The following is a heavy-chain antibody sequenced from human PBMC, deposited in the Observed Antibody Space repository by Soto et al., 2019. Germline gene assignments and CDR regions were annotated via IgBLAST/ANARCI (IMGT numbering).Heavy chain of an antibody. CDR2: INHSGST. Sequence: SETLSLTCAAYGGSFSGYYWSWIRQPPGKGLEWIGEINHSGSTNYNPSLKSRVTISVDTSKNQFSLKLSSVTAADTAVYYCARGARDGDYYYMDVWGKGTTVTVSS. V-gene: IGHV4-34*01. CDR1: GGSFSGYY. D-gene: IGHD3-10*01. J-gene: IGHJ6*03. CDR3: ARGARDGDYYYMDV.